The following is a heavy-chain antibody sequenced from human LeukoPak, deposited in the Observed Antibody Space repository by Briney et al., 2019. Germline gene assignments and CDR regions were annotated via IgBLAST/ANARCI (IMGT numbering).Heavy chain of an antibody. D-gene: IGHD6-19*01. Sequence: LGNPFLTRTLSGGSITSYYWSWIREPPRKGPEWVWRFYASGSTNYNPPLKSRVTMSVDTSKNQFSLRLNSVTAADTAVYYCARGDRAVAGAWGWFDPWGQGTLVTVSS. V-gene: IGHV4-4*07. J-gene: IGHJ5*02. CDR2: FYASGST. CDR3: ARGDRAVAGAWGWFDP. CDR1: GGSITSYY.